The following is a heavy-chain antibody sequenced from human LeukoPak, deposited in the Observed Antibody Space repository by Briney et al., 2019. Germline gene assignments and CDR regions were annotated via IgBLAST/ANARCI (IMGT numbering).Heavy chain of an antibody. J-gene: IGHJ4*02. V-gene: IGHV3-11*01. CDR2: ISSSGSTI. CDR3: ARDRSYYSDTGADY. D-gene: IGHD3-22*01. Sequence: GGSLRLSCAASGFTFSDYYMSWIRKPPGKGLGWVSYISSSGSTIYYADSVKGRFTISRDNAKNSLYLQMNSLRAEDTAVYYCARDRSYYSDTGADYWGQGIVVIVSS. CDR1: GFTFSDYY.